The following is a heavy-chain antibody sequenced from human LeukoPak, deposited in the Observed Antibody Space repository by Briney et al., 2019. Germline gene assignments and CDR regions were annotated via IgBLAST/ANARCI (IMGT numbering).Heavy chain of an antibody. V-gene: IGHV1-69*06. CDR1: GGTFSSYA. D-gene: IGHD2-21*02. CDR3: ARGEKDYCGGDCFPPIFDY. CDR2: IIPIFGTA. J-gene: IGHJ4*02. Sequence: ASVKVSCKASGGTFSSYAISWVRQAPGQGLEWMGGIIPIFGTANYAQKFQGRVTITADKSTSTAYMELSSLRSEDTAVYYCARGEKDYCGGDCFPPIFDYGAQEPLVPFSS.